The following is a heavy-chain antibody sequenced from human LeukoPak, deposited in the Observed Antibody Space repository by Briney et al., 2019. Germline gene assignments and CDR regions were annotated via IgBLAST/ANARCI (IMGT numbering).Heavy chain of an antibody. CDR3: ARDEHGGNKGDWFDP. V-gene: IGHV3-11*04. CDR2: ISSSGSTI. CDR1: GFTFSDYY. J-gene: IGHJ5*02. Sequence: RGSLRLSCAASGFTFSDYYMSWIRQAPGKGLEWVSYISSSGSTIYYADSVKGRFTISRDNSTNTLYLQMNSLRAEDTAVYYCARDEHGGNKGDWFDPWGQGTLVTVSS. D-gene: IGHD4-23*01.